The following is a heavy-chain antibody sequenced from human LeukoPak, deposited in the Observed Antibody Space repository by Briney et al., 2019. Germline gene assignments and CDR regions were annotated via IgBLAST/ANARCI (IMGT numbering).Heavy chain of an antibody. Sequence: SETLSLTCTVSGGSISSGGYYWSWIRQHPGKGLEWIGYIYYSGSTYYNPSLKSRVTISVDTSKNQFSLKLSSVTAADTAVYYCARSPSRHDYVWVSYRVDAFDIWGQGTMVTVSS. V-gene: IGHV4-31*03. CDR1: GGSISSGGYY. CDR3: ARSPSRHDYVWVSYRVDAFDI. CDR2: IYYSGST. D-gene: IGHD3-16*02. J-gene: IGHJ3*02.